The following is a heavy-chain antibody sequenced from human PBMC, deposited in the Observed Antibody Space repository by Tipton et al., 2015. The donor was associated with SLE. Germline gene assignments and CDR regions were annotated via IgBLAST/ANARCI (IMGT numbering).Heavy chain of an antibody. CDR1: GFTFSNYW. V-gene: IGHV3-74*01. CDR2: IRGDGGVV. D-gene: IGHD3-16*01. J-gene: IGHJ4*02. CDR3: TRVMITDDY. Sequence: SLRLSCAASGFTFSNYWMHWVRQVPGKGLVWVSRIRGDGGVVRYADSVKGRFTISRDNTRNTLYLQMNSLTDDDAAVYYCTRVMITDDYWGPGTLVTVSS.